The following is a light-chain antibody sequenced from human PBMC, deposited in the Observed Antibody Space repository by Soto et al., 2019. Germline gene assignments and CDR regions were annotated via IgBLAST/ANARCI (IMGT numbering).Light chain of an antibody. CDR1: SSNIGGNS. CDR2: DNE. CDR3: GSWDNSLSAYV. V-gene: IGLV1-51*01. Sequence: QSVLTQPPSVSAAPGQRVTISCSGSSSNIGGNSVSWYQQLPGTAPKLLIYDNERRPSGIPDRFSGSKSGTSATLGITGLQTGDEADYYCGSWDNSLSAYVFGAGTKVTVL. J-gene: IGLJ1*01.